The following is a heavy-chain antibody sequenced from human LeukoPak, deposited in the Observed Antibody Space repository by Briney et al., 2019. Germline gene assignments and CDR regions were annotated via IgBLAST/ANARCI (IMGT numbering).Heavy chain of an antibody. CDR1: GGSIGSSSYY. CDR2: IYNSEST. Sequence: SETLSLTCTVSGGSIGSSSYYWGWIRQPPGKGLEWIGSIYNSESTYYNPSLKSRLTISEDTSKNQFSLRLSSVTAADTAVYYCARDFGAGSYRYGMDVWGQGTAVTVSS. CDR3: ARDFGAGSYRYGMDV. D-gene: IGHD3-10*01. J-gene: IGHJ6*02. V-gene: IGHV4-39*07.